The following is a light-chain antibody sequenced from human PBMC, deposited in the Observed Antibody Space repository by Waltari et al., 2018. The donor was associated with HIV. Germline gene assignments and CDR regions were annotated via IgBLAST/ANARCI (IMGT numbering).Light chain of an antibody. V-gene: IGKV1-16*01. J-gene: IGKJ1*01. CDR3: QQYGDYPPT. Sequence: DIQLTQSPLSLSASIGDRVIITCRASQGIRNFVAWFQQQPGKAPKSLIYDASSLQSGVPSRFSGSGSETDFTLTISSLQPEDFATYYCQQYGDYPPTFGPGTRVEI. CDR2: DAS. CDR1: QGIRNF.